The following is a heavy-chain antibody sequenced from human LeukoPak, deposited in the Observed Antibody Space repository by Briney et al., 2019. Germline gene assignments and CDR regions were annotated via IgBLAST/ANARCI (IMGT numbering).Heavy chain of an antibody. CDR1: GFTFSSYA. V-gene: IGHV3-23*01. J-gene: IGHJ3*02. Sequence: GGSLRLSCAASGFTFSSYAMNWVRQAPGKGLGWVSAISGNGGSTYYADSVKGRFTISRDNSKNTLYLQIDSLRAEDTAVYYCAKEGPYDFWSGHASAFDIWGQGTKVTVSS. CDR2: ISGNGGST. CDR3: AKEGPYDFWSGHASAFDI. D-gene: IGHD3-3*01.